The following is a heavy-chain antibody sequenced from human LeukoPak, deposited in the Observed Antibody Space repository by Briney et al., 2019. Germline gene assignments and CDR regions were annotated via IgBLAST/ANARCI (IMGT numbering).Heavy chain of an antibody. V-gene: IGHV3-23*01. Sequence: GGSLRPSCAASGFTFNNYGMHWVRQAPGKGLEWVSAISGSGGSTYYADAVKGRFTISRDNSKNTLYLQMNSLRAEDTAVYYCARARSSYGYGDAFDIWGQGTMVTVSS. D-gene: IGHD5-18*01. CDR2: ISGSGGST. CDR3: ARARSSYGYGDAFDI. CDR1: GFTFNNYG. J-gene: IGHJ3*02.